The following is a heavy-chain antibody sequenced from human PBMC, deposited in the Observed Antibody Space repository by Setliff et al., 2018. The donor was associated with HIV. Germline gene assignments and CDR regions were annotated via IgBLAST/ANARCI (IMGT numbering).Heavy chain of an antibody. CDR1: GFTFSSFG. J-gene: IGHJ6*02. CDR2: IWRDGSNK. V-gene: IGHV3-30*02. CDR3: AKDTGDNDFWSGYRNYYGMDV. Sequence: GGSLRLSCVASGFTFSSFGMHWVRQAPGKGLEWVALIWRDGSNKYYADSVKGRFTISRDNSNDTLFLQMNSLRAEDTAVYYCAKDTGDNDFWSGYRNYYGMDVWGQGTTVTVSS. D-gene: IGHD3-3*01.